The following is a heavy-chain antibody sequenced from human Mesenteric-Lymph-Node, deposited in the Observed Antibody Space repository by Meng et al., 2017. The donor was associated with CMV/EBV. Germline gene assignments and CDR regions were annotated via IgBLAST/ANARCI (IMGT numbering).Heavy chain of an antibody. D-gene: IGHD5-12*01. CDR2: IHYSGSA. CDR1: GSISSDNYY. CDR3: AREVRAPTTTDAFDI. Sequence: GSISSDNYYGSWIRQPPGKGLEWIAYIHYSGSAYYNPSLKSRFTISVDTSKNHFSLNLSSVTAADTAVYYCAREVRAPTTTDAFDIWGQGTMVTVSS. V-gene: IGHV4-30-4*01. J-gene: IGHJ3*02.